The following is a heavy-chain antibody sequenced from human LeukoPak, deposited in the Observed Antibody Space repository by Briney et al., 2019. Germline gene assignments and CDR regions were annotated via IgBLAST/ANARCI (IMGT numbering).Heavy chain of an antibody. J-gene: IGHJ3*02. CDR3: ARARSDIVVVPAALAFDI. D-gene: IGHD2-2*01. V-gene: IGHV4-61*02. CDR2: IYTSGST. Sequence: PSQTLSLTCTVSGCSISSGSYYWSWIRQPAGKGLEWIARIYTSGSTNYNPSLKSRVTVSVDTSKNQFSLKLSSVTAADTAVYYCARARSDIVVVPAALAFDIWGQGTMATVSS. CDR1: GCSISSGSYY.